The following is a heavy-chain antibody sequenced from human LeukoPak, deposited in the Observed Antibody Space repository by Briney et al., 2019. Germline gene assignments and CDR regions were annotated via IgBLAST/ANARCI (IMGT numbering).Heavy chain of an antibody. D-gene: IGHD6-13*01. CDR3: ARQGYSSTSFDY. J-gene: IGHJ4*02. Sequence: EESLKISCKGSGYTFTSYWITWVRQMPGKGLEWMGNIDPSDSYTNYSPSFQGHVTISADRSINTAYLQWSSLKASDTAMYYCARQGYSSTSFDYWGQGTLVTVSS. V-gene: IGHV5-10-1*01. CDR2: IDPSDSYT. CDR1: GYTFTSYW.